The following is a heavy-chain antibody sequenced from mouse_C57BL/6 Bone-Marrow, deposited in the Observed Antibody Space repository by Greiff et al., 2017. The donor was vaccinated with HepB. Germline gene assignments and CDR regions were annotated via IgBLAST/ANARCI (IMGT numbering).Heavy chain of an antibody. CDR1: GFTFNTYA. V-gene: IGHV10-3*01. CDR3: VREGLRGYYVGIDY. J-gene: IGHJ2*01. D-gene: IGHD2-3*01. Sequence: EVKLVESGGGLVQPKGSLKLSCAASGFTFNTYAMHWVRQAPGKGLEWVARIRSKSSNYATYYADSVKDRFTISRDDSQSMLYLQMNNLKTEDTAMYYCVREGLRGYYVGIDYWGQGTTLTVSS. CDR2: IRSKSSNYAT.